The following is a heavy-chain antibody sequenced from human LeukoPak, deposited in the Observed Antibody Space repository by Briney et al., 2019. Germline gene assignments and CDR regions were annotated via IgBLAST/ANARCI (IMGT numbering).Heavy chain of an antibody. J-gene: IGHJ3*02. Sequence: SLRLSCAASGITFSSYAMSWVRQAPGKGLEWVSAISGSGGSTYYADSVKGRFTISRDNSKNTLYLQMNSLRAEDTAVYYCANVITMVRGNAFDIWGQGTMVTVSS. CDR1: GITFSSYA. CDR3: ANVITMVRGNAFDI. V-gene: IGHV3-23*01. CDR2: ISGSGGST. D-gene: IGHD3-10*01.